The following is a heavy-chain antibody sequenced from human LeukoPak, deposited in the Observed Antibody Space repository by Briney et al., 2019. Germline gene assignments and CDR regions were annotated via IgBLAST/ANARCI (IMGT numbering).Heavy chain of an antibody. D-gene: IGHD1-26*01. CDR3: ARTSGSYGYYYYYYMDV. Sequence: SGTLSLTCTVSGGSISKDYWSWIRQPAGKGLEWIGRIYTSGSTNYNPSLKSRVTMSVDTSKNQFSLKLSSVTAADTAVYYCARTSGSYGYYYYYYMDVWGKGTTVTVSS. V-gene: IGHV4-4*07. CDR1: GGSISKDY. J-gene: IGHJ6*03. CDR2: IYTSGST.